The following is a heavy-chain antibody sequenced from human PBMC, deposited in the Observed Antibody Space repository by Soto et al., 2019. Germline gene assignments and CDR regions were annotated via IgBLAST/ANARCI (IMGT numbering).Heavy chain of an antibody. J-gene: IGHJ4*02. V-gene: IGHV3-74*03. CDR3: ATAEVDY. CDR1: GFAFGNYW. CDR2: MTSDGRTT. Sequence: PGGSLRLSCAASGFAFGNYWMHWVRQPPGKGPEWVSRMTSDGRTTQYADSVKGRFTVSRDNAKNTLYLQMNSLRAEDTAVYYCATAEVDYWGPGTLVTAPQ.